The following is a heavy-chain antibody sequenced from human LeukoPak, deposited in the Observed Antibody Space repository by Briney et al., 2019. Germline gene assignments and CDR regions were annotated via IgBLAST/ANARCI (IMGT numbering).Heavy chain of an antibody. D-gene: IGHD1-26*01. V-gene: IGHV4-38-2*01. CDR2: IYHSGTT. Sequence: SETLSLTCAVSGYSISSGYYWGWIRQPPGKGLEWIGNIYHSGTTYYNPSLKSRVTISVDTSKNQFSLKMTSVTAADTAVYYCARQGGSYYGYWGQGTLVTVPS. CDR3: ARQGGSYYGY. J-gene: IGHJ4*02. CDR1: GYSISSGYY.